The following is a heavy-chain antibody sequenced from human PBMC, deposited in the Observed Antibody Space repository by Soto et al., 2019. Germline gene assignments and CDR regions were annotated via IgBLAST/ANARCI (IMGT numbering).Heavy chain of an antibody. Sequence: SVKVSCKASGFTFSNSAVQWVRQARGQRLEWIGWIVVGSGNTNYAQKFQERVTITRDMSTTTAYMELSSLRSVDTAVYYCATDKGDSYGYGNYWGQGTLVTGLL. J-gene: IGHJ4*02. V-gene: IGHV1-58*01. CDR1: GFTFSNSA. D-gene: IGHD5-18*01. CDR2: IVVGSGNT. CDR3: ATDKGDSYGYGNY.